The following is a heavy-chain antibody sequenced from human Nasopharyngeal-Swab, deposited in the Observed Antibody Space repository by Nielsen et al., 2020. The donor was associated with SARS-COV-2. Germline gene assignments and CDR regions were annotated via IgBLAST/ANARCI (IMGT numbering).Heavy chain of an antibody. Sequence: SLKISCAASGFTFDDYAMHWVRQAPGKGLEWVSGISWNSGSIGYADSVKGRFTISRDNAKNSLYLQMNSLRAEDTALYYCAKGDGLGATTAPFDYWGQGTLVTVSS. CDR1: GFTFDDYA. V-gene: IGHV3-9*01. D-gene: IGHD5-24*01. CDR3: AKGDGLGATTAPFDY. J-gene: IGHJ4*02. CDR2: ISWNSGSI.